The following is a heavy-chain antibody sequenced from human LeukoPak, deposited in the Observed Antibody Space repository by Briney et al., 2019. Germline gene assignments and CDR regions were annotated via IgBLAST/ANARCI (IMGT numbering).Heavy chain of an antibody. D-gene: IGHD1-1*01. CDR2: IYHRSGTP. Sequence: PSGTLSLTCAVSGGSINSDDWWSWVRQSPGKGLEWIGAIYHRSGTPTYNPSPKSRVTISVDKSKNQFSLNLSSVTAADTAVYFCAGGGNWRLDPWGQGTLVTVSS. J-gene: IGHJ5*02. CDR1: GGSINSDDW. V-gene: IGHV4-4*02. CDR3: AGGGNWRLDP.